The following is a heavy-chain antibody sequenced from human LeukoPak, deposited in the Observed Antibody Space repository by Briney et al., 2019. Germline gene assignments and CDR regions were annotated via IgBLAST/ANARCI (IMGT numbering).Heavy chain of an antibody. Sequence: GGSLRLSCAASGFTFSDYYMSWIRQAPGKGLEWVSYISSSGSTIYYADSVKGRFTISRDNAKNSLYLQMNSLRAEDTAVYYCARKIPTYYGSGSYYPYWYFDLWGRGTLVTVSS. CDR2: ISSSGSTI. D-gene: IGHD3-10*01. J-gene: IGHJ2*01. CDR3: ARKIPTYYGSGSYYPYWYFDL. V-gene: IGHV3-11*01. CDR1: GFTFSDYY.